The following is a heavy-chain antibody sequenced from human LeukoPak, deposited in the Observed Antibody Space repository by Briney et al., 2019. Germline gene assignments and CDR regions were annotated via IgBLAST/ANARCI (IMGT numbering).Heavy chain of an antibody. D-gene: IGHD1-14*01. CDR1: LDSTTSNF. J-gene: IGHJ4*02. CDR3: AREILGGFNPGAY. CDR2: IHRSGSP. V-gene: IGHV4-4*02. Sequence: SETLSLTCTVSLDSTTSNFWSWVRQPPGKGLEWIGEIHRSGSPNYNPSLQSRVTISIDRSRNQIVLEFSSVTAADTAVYYYAREILGGFNPGAYWGQGTLVTVSS.